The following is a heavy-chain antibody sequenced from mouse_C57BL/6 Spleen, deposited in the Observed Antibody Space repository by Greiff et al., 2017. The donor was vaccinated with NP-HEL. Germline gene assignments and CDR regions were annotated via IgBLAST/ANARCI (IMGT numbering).Heavy chain of an antibody. CDR1: GYTFTNYW. D-gene: IGHD2-1*01. V-gene: IGHV1-63*01. CDR2: IYPGGGYT. J-gene: IGHJ4*01. Sequence: VQLQQSGAELVRPGTSVKMSCKASGYTFTNYWIGWAKQRPGHGLEWIGDIYPGGGYTNYNEKFKGKATLTADKSSSTAYMQVSSLTSEDSAIDDCARSNGNYAMDYWGQGTSVTVSA. CDR3: ARSNGNYAMDY.